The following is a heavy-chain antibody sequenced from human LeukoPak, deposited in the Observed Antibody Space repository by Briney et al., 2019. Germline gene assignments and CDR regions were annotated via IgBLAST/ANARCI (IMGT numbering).Heavy chain of an antibody. D-gene: IGHD3-10*01. V-gene: IGHV1-46*01. CDR1: GYTFTSYY. CDR3: ARDGVIGYGSGSFRAFDI. J-gene: IGHJ3*02. Sequence: ASVKVSCKASGYTFTSYYMHWVRQAPGQGLEWMGIINPSGGSTSYAQKFQGRVTMTRDTSTSTVYMELSSLRSEDTAVYYCARDGVIGYGSGSFRAFDIWGQETMVTVSS. CDR2: INPSGGST.